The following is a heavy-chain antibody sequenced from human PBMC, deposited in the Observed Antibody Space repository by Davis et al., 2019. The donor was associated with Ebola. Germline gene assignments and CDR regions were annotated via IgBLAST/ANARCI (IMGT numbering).Heavy chain of an antibody. V-gene: IGHV3-15*01. Sequence: PGGSLRLSCAASGFTFSNAWMSWVRQAPGKGLEWVGRIKSKTDGGTTDYAAPVKGRFTISRDDSKNTLYLQMNSLKTEDTAVYYCTTGRYGDRFNAFDIWGQGTMVTVSS. CDR3: TTGRYGDRFNAFDI. D-gene: IGHD4-17*01. CDR2: IKSKTDGGTT. J-gene: IGHJ3*02. CDR1: GFTFSNAW.